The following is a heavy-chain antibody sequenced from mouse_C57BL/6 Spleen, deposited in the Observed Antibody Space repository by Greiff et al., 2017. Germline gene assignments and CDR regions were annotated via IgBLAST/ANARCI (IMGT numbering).Heavy chain of an antibody. CDR2: ISSGGDYI. CDR3: TRDLYGIPWFAY. Sequence: EVKLVESGEGLVKPGGSLKLSCAASGFTFSSYAMSWVRQTPEKRLEWVAYISSGGDYIYYADTVKGRFTISRDNARNTLYLQMSSLKSEDTAMXYCTRDLYGIPWFAYWGQGTLVTVSA. J-gene: IGHJ3*01. CDR1: GFTFSSYA. D-gene: IGHD1-1*01. V-gene: IGHV5-9-1*02.